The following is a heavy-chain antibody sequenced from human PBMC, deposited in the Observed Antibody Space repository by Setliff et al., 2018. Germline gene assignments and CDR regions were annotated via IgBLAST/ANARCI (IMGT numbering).Heavy chain of an antibody. CDR1: GYTFTDFG. CDR2: ISPYNGNT. CDR3: SRLVRFCTRTVCQRLSGDDY. V-gene: IGHV1-18*01. D-gene: IGHD3-10*01. J-gene: IGHJ4*02. Sequence: GASEKVSCKASGYTFTDFGVSWVRQAPGQGLEWVGWISPYNGNTYYAPKFQGTAIMTTDTATTTACLELRSLRSDDTAVYFCSRLVRFCTRTVCQRLSGDDYWGQGTLVTVSS.